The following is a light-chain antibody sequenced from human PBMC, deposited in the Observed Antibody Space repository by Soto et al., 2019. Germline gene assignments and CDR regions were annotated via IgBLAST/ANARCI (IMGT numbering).Light chain of an antibody. CDR3: QQRSKMPLT. CDR1: QSVSSSY. J-gene: IGKJ1*01. V-gene: IGKV3D-20*02. CDR2: DAS. Sequence: IVMTQSPLSLPVTPGEPATLSCRASQSVSSSYLVWHQQKPGQAPRLLIYDASNRATGIPARFSGTGSETDFTLTISSLEPEDFAIYYCQQRSKMPLTFGHGTKVDIK.